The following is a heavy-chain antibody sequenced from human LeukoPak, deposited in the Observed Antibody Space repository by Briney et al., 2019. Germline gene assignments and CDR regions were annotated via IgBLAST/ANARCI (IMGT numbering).Heavy chain of an antibody. V-gene: IGHV1-69*04. CDR2: IIPILGIK. J-gene: IGHJ5*02. CDR1: GGTFRRYG. Sequence: ASVKVSCKASGGTFRRYGFSRVRQAPGQGLEWMGRIIPILGIKNYAQKFQGRVTITADKSTSTAYMELNSLRSEDTAVYYCATMGIVGDYVSWFDPWGQGTLVTVSS. CDR3: ATMGIVGDYVSWFDP. D-gene: IGHD4-17*01.